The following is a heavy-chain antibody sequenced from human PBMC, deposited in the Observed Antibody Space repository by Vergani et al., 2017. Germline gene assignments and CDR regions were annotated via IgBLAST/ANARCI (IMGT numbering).Heavy chain of an antibody. CDR3: ARGRSVTPRGGMDV. CDR2: INHSGST. CDR1: GRSFSGYY. D-gene: IGHD2-21*02. Sequence: QVQLQQWGAGLLKPSETLSLTCAVYGRSFSGYYWSWIRQPPGKGLEWIGEINHSGSTNYNPSLKSRVTISVDTSKNQFSLKLSSVTAADTAVYYCARGRSVTPRGGMDVWGQGTTVTVSS. V-gene: IGHV4-34*01. J-gene: IGHJ6*02.